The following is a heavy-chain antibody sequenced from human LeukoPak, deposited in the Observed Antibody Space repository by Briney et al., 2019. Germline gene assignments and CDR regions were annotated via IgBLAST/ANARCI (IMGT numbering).Heavy chain of an antibody. Sequence: SETLSLTCTVSGGSNNSYYWSWIRQPPGKGLEWIGYTHPSGNTNYSPSLKSRVTISIDTSRNQFSLKLSSVTAADTAMYYCARKAPKKGWFDPWGRGTLVTVSS. J-gene: IGHJ5*02. CDR3: ARKAPKKGWFDP. CDR1: GGSNNSYY. V-gene: IGHV4-4*09. CDR2: THPSGNT.